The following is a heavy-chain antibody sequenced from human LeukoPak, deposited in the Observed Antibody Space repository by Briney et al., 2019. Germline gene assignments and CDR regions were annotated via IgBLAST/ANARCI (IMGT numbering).Heavy chain of an antibody. CDR1: GGSISSYY. CDR3: AGSRYSYDYYFDY. Sequence: SETLSLTCPVSGGSISSYYWSWIRQPAGKGLEWIGRIYTNGGTNYNPSLKSRVTMSVDTSKSQISLKLNSVPAADTAVYYCAGSRYSYDYYFDYWGQGTLVTVSS. D-gene: IGHD5-18*01. CDR2: IYTNGGT. V-gene: IGHV4-4*07. J-gene: IGHJ4*02.